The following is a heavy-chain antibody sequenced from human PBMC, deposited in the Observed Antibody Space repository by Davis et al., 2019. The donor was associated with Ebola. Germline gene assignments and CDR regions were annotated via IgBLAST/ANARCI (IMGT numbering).Heavy chain of an antibody. CDR3: ARQGRYYDSSGYFLDY. J-gene: IGHJ4*02. Sequence: SQTLSLTCAVSGGSFSGYYWSWLRHPPGKGLEWIGEINHSGSTNYNPSLKSRVTISVDTSKNQFSLKLSSVTAADTAVYYCARQGRYYDSSGYFLDYWGQGTLVTVSS. V-gene: IGHV4-34*01. CDR2: INHSGST. D-gene: IGHD3-22*01. CDR1: GGSFSGYY.